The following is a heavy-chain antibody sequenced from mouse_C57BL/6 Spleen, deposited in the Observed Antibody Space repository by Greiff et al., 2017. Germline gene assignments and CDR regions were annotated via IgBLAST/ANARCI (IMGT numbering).Heavy chain of an antibody. V-gene: IGHV14-2*01. J-gene: IGHJ3*01. CDR2: IDPEDGVT. CDR3: AVSGFAY. Sequence: EVKLMESGAELVKPGASVKLSCTASGFNIKDYYMHWVKQRPEQGLEWIGRIDPEDGVTKYAPKFQGKATITADTSSNTAYLQLSSLTSEDTAVYYCAVSGFAYWGQGTLVTVSA. CDR1: GFNIKDYY.